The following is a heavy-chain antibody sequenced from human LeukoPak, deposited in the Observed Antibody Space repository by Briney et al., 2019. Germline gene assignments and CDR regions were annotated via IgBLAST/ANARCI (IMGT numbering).Heavy chain of an antibody. CDR2: TYYRSKWYN. Sequence: SQTLSLTCAISGDSVSSNSAAWNWIRQSPSRGLEWLGRTYYRSKWYNDYAVSVKSRITINPDTPKNQFSLQLNSVTPEDTAVYYCAKDLWSGYYGDYEYYGMDVWGQGTTVTVSS. CDR1: GDSVSSNSAA. V-gene: IGHV6-1*01. J-gene: IGHJ6*02. CDR3: AKDLWSGYYGDYEYYGMDV. D-gene: IGHD3/OR15-3a*01.